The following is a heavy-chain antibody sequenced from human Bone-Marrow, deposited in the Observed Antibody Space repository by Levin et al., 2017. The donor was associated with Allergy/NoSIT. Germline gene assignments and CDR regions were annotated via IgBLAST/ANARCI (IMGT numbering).Heavy chain of an antibody. CDR3: AKDHDTQWFEKYFLH. CDR1: GFTFSSYA. V-gene: IGHV3-23*01. Sequence: GESLKISCAASGFTFSSYAMSWVRQAPGKGLEWVSAISATAGTSHYADSVKGRFIISRDNSKNTLSLQMNSLRVEDTAVYYCAKDHDTQWFEKYFLHWGQGTLVTVSS. J-gene: IGHJ1*01. CDR2: ISATAGTS. D-gene: IGHD3-10*01.